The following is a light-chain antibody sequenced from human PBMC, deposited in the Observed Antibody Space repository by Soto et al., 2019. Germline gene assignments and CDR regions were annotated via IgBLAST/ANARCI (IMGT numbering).Light chain of an antibody. J-gene: IGLJ3*02. CDR1: SSDVGGYNY. CDR3: NSYTSSSPRV. V-gene: IGLV2-14*01. CDR2: VVS. Sequence: QSVLTQPASVSGSPGQSITISCTGTSSDVGGYNYVSWYQQHACKATKLMIYVVSNRPSGVSNRFSGSKSGNTASLTISGHQAEDVGDYYCNSYTSSSPRVFGGGTKLTVL.